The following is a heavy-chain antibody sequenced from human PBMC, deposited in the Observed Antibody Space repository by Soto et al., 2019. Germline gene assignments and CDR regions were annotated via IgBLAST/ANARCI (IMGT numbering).Heavy chain of an antibody. D-gene: IGHD6-13*01. CDR1: GGSVSSNNYY. V-gene: IGHV4-61*01. CDR3: ARDGFSSSYFDL. J-gene: IGHJ2*01. CDR2: ISYSGST. Sequence: QVQLQESGPGLVKPSETLSLTCTVSGGSVSSNNYYWSWIRQPPGKGLEWIGYISYSGSTDYSPSRKPRGTISLDTSKKQYPLMLSSVTGADTAVYYCARDGFSSSYFDLWGRGTLVTVSS.